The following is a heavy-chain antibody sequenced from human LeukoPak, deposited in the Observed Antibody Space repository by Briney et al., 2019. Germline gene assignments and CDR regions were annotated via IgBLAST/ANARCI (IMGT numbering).Heavy chain of an antibody. V-gene: IGHV5-51*01. CDR1: GYSFTSYW. J-gene: IGHJ4*02. CDR2: IYPGESDT. CDR3: ARRVGASDLSHFDY. D-gene: IGHD1-26*01. Sequence: GESLKISYKGSGYSFTSYWIGWVRQMPGKGLGWMGIIYPGESDTRYSPSFQGHVTLSAEMSINTAYLQWRSLRASDTPMFYCARRVGASDLSHFDYWGQGTLVTVSS.